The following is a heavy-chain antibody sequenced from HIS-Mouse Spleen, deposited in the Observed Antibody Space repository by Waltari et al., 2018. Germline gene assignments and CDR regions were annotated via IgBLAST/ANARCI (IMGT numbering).Heavy chain of an antibody. J-gene: IGHJ4*02. Sequence: QVQLQESGPGLVKPSETLSLTCPVSGYSISSGYYWGWSRQPPGKGRVWIGSIYHSGSTYYNPSLKSRVTISVDTSKNQFSLKLSSVTAADTAVYYCARDGGIVATIRHDYWGQGTLVTVSS. V-gene: IGHV4-38-2*02. CDR1: GYSISSGYY. CDR2: IYHSGST. CDR3: ARDGGIVATIRHDY. D-gene: IGHD5-12*01.